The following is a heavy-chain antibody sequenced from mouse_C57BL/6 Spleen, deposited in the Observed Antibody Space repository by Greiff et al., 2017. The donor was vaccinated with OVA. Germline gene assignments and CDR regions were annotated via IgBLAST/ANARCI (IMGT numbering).Heavy chain of an antibody. Sequence: EVMLVESGGGLVQPGGSMKLSCVASGFTFSNYWMNWVRQSPEKGLEWVAHIRLKSDNYATHYAESVKGRFTIYRDDSKSSVYLQMNNLRAEDTGIYYGTGGFRAWFAYWGQGTLVTVSA. V-gene: IGHV6-3*01. CDR3: TGGFRAWFAY. CDR2: IRLKSDNYAT. CDR1: GFTFSNYW. J-gene: IGHJ3*01.